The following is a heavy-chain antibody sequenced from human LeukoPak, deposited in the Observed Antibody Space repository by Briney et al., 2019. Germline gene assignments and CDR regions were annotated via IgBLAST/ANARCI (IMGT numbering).Heavy chain of an antibody. CDR3: ARDGGGSSGYYWGLGY. D-gene: IGHD3-22*01. V-gene: IGHV3-74*03. CDR2: INNDGRST. CDR1: GFTFSTYT. Sequence: GGSLRLSCAASGFTFSTYTIHWVRQVPGKGLMWVSRINNDGRSTTYADSVKGRSTISRDNAKDTLYLQMNSLTAEDTAVYYCARDGGGSSGYYWGLGYWGQGTLVTVSS. J-gene: IGHJ4*02.